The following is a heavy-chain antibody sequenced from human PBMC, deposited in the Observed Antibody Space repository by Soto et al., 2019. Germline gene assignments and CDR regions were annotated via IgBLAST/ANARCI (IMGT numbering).Heavy chain of an antibody. CDR2: IYSGGST. CDR3: ARGKGYCSGGSCYEGYYYYYMDV. Sequence: GGSLRLSCAASGFTVSSNYMSWVRQAPGKGLEWVSVIYSGGSTYYADSVKGRFTISRDNSKNTLYLQMNSLRAEDTAVYYCARGKGYCSGGSCYEGYYYYYMDVWGKGTTVTVSS. J-gene: IGHJ6*03. CDR1: GFTVSSNY. V-gene: IGHV3-66*01. D-gene: IGHD2-15*01.